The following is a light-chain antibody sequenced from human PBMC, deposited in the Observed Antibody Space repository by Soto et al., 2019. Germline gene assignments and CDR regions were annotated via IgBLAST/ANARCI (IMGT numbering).Light chain of an antibody. CDR1: QRASRQ. J-gene: IGKJ4*01. V-gene: IGKV1D-12*01. CDR2: GAS. Sequence: GERATLSCRASQRASRQYLSXYQXRXXXXXRXXXYGASTLESGVPSRFSGRGYGTDFTLTISSLQPEDFATYFCQQADSFPLTFGGGNKVDI. CDR3: QQADSFPLT.